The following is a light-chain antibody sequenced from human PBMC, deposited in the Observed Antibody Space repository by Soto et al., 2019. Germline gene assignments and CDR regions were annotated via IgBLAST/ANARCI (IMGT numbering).Light chain of an antibody. CDR2: YDS. CDR3: QVWDSSSVHPGV. Sequence: SYELTQPPSVSVAPGKTARITCGGNNIGSKSVHWYQQKPGQAPVLVISYDSDRPSGIPERFSGSNSGNTATLTISGVEAGDEADYYCQVWDSSSVHPGVFGGGTKLTVL. J-gene: IGLJ2*01. CDR1: NIGSKS. V-gene: IGLV3-21*04.